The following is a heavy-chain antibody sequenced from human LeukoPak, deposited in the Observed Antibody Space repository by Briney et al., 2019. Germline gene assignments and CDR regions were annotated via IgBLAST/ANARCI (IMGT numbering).Heavy chain of an antibody. CDR3: ARLGPEYCSSTSCYDAHFQH. CDR2: IYYSGST. D-gene: IGHD2-2*01. CDR1: GGSISSYY. J-gene: IGHJ1*01. Sequence: SETLSLTCTVSGGSISSYYWSWIRQPPGKGLEWIGYIYYSGSTNYNPSLKSRVTISVDTSKNQFSLKLSSVTAADTAVYYCARLGPEYCSSTSCYDAHFQHWGQGTLVTVSS. V-gene: IGHV4-59*01.